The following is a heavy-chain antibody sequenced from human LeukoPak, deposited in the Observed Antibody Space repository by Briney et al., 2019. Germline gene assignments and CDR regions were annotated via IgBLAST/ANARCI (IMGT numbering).Heavy chain of an antibody. V-gene: IGHV1-69*05. CDR1: GGTFSSYA. CDR2: MIPIFGTA. D-gene: IGHD1-26*01. Sequence: GASVKVSCKVSGGTFSSYAISWVRQAPGQGLEWMGRMIPIFGTANYAQKFQGRVTITTDESTSTAYMELSSLRSEDTAVYYCARDRRMEVGATDGNDYWGQGTLVTVSS. J-gene: IGHJ4*02. CDR3: ARDRRMEVGATDGNDY.